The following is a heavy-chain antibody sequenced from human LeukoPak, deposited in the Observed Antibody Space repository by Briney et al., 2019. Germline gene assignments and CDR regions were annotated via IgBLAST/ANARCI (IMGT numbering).Heavy chain of an antibody. CDR2: IYSDGST. V-gene: IGHV3-66*02. CDR1: GFAFRNYA. CDR3: AREGRGYSYGSGAFDI. J-gene: IGHJ3*02. Sequence: PGGSLRLSCEASGFAFRNYAMAWVRQSPGKGLEWVSEIYSDGSTYYAASVKGRFSISRDSSKNTLYLQMNSLRAEDTAVYYCAREGRGYSYGSGAFDIWGQGTMVTVSS. D-gene: IGHD5-18*01.